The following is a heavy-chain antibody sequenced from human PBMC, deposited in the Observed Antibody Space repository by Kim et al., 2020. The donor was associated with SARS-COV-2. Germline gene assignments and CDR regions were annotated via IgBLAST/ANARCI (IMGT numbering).Heavy chain of an antibody. D-gene: IGHD6-13*01. Sequence: GGSLRLSCTASGFTFGDYAMSWVRQAPGKGLEWVGFIRSKAYGGTTEYAASVKGRFTISRDDSKSIAYLQMNSLKTEDTAVYYCTRGEEDSSSWYGIPPMAFDYWGQGTLVTVSS. V-gene: IGHV3-49*04. CDR2: IRSKAYGGTT. J-gene: IGHJ4*02. CDR1: GFTFGDYA. CDR3: TRGEEDSSSWYGIPPMAFDY.